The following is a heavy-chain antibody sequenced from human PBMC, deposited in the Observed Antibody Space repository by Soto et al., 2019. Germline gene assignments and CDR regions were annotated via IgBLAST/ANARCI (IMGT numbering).Heavy chain of an antibody. D-gene: IGHD3-22*01. CDR1: GGSISSYY. CDR2: IYTSGST. J-gene: IGHJ4*02. V-gene: IGHV4-4*07. Sequence: PSETLSLTCTVSGGSISSYYWSWIRQPAGKGLEWIGRIYTSGSTNYNPSLKSRVTMSVDTSKNQFSLKLSSVTAADTAVYYCARVSDDSSGYSNNYFDYWGQGTLVTVSS. CDR3: ARVSDDSSGYSNNYFDY.